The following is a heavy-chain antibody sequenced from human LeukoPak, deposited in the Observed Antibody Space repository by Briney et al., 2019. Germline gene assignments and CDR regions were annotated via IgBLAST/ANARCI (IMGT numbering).Heavy chain of an antibody. Sequence: PGGSLRLSCAASGFTFSSYSMNWVRQAPGKGLEWVANIKEDGSEKNYVDSVKGRFTISRDNTKNSLFLQMNSLRVEDTAVYYCARDAGWNRFDYWGQGTLVTVSS. V-gene: IGHV3-7*01. CDR1: GFTFSSYS. CDR3: ARDAGWNRFDY. CDR2: IKEDGSEK. D-gene: IGHD1-1*01. J-gene: IGHJ4*02.